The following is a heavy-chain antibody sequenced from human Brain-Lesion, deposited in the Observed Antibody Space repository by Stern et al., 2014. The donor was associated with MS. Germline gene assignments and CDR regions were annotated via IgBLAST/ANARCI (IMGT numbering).Heavy chain of an antibody. CDR3: ARVYNTIYGIVTQRGSGMDV. CDR1: GFTFGNYW. J-gene: IGHJ6*02. CDR2: RKEDGTEK. Sequence: EVQLVESGGGLVQPGGSLTISCTAAGFTFGNYWMTWVRQAPGQGLDWVAKRKEDGTEKNYVDSVKGRFTISRDNARNSLYLQMNSLRVEDTALYYCARVYNTIYGIVTQRGSGMDVWGQGTTVIVSS. D-gene: IGHD2/OR15-2a*01. V-gene: IGHV3-7*01.